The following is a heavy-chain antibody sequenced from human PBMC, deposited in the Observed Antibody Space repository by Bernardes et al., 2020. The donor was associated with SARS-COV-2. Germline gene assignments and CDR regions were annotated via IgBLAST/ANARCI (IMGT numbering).Heavy chain of an antibody. J-gene: IGHJ6*02. CDR3: ARVPHTLYGDYGIAYYYYGMDV. CDR1: GGSFSGYY. CDR2: INHSGST. D-gene: IGHD4-17*01. Sequence: SETLSLTCAVYGGSFSGYYWSWIRQPPGKGLEWIGEINHSGSTNYNPSLKSRVTISVDTSKNQFSLKLSSVTAADTAVYYCARVPHTLYGDYGIAYYYYGMDVWGQGTTVTVSS. V-gene: IGHV4-34*01.